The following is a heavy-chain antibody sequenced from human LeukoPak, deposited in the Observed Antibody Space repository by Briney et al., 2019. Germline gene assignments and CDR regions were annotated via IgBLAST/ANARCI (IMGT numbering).Heavy chain of an antibody. D-gene: IGHD3-16*01. J-gene: IGHJ6*02. CDR2: IGSTT. CDR3: ARDHPFGGPYSPFDYYGMDV. CDR1: GFSFSEFY. Sequence: GGSLRLSCVASGFSFSEFYMSWIRQAPGKGLEWVSYIGSTTYYADSVKGRFTISRDNAKNSLYLQMNSLRAEDTAVYYCARDHPFGGPYSPFDYYGMDVWGQGTTVTVSS. V-gene: IGHV3-11*04.